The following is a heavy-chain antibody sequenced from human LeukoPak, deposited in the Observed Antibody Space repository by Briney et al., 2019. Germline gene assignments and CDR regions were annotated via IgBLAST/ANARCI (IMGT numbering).Heavy chain of an antibody. Sequence: GGSLRLSCAASGFTSSSYGMHWVRQAPGKGLEWVAFIRYDGSNKYYADSVKGRFTISRDNSKNTLHLQMNSLRAEDTAVYYCAKDNSGYEDYWGQGTLVTVSP. D-gene: IGHD3-22*01. CDR3: AKDNSGYEDY. CDR2: IRYDGSNK. J-gene: IGHJ4*02. CDR1: GFTSSSYG. V-gene: IGHV3-30*02.